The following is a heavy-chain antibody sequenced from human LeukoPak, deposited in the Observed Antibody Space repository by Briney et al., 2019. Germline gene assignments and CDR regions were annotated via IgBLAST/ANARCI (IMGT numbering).Heavy chain of an antibody. J-gene: IGHJ5*02. CDR2: INNSGST. V-gene: IGHV4-34*01. CDR1: GGSFSGYY. Sequence: SETLSLTCVVYGGSFSGYYWSWIRQPPGKGLEWIGEINNSGSTNYNPSLKSRVTISIDTSKNQFSLKLSSVTAADTAVYYCARGRYSSSWYTWFDPWGQGTLVTVSS. CDR3: ARGRYSSSWYTWFDP. D-gene: IGHD6-13*01.